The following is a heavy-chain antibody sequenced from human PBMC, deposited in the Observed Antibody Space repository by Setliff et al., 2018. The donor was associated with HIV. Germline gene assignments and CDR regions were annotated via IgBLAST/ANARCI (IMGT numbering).Heavy chain of an antibody. V-gene: IGHV4-34*01. Sequence: SETLSLTCAVYGGSFSGYCWSWIRQPPGKGLEWIGEINHSERTKYNPSLKSRVTTSVDTSKNQFSLRLSSVTAADTAVYYCVRVSCSSWYSIPRNYYYSMDVWGEGTTVTVSS. D-gene: IGHD6-13*01. J-gene: IGHJ6*03. CDR2: INHSERT. CDR1: GGSFSGYC. CDR3: VRVSCSSWYSIPRNYYYSMDV.